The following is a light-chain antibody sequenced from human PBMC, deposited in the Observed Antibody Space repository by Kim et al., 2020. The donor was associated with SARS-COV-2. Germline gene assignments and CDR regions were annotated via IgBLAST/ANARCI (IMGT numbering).Light chain of an antibody. V-gene: IGLV1-51*01. Sequence: GQKVTISCSGSSSNIGNNYVSWYQQLPGTAPKLLIYDNNKRPSGIPDRFSGSKAGTSATLGITGLQTGDEADYYCGTWDSSLSAVVFGGGTKLTVL. CDR1: SSNIGNNY. J-gene: IGLJ2*01. CDR2: DNN. CDR3: GTWDSSLSAVV.